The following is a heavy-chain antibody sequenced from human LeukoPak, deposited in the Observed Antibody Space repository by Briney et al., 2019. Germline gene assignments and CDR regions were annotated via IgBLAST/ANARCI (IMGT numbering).Heavy chain of an antibody. CDR3: ARDSILDY. V-gene: IGHV3-7*01. Sequence: PGGSLRLSCAASGFTFTNHWMSWVRQAPGKGLEWVANINQDGSEKFYVDSVKGRFTISRDNAKNSLYLQMNSLRAEDTAVYYCARDSILDYWGQGTLVTVSS. J-gene: IGHJ4*02. CDR2: INQDGSEK. CDR1: GFTFTNHW.